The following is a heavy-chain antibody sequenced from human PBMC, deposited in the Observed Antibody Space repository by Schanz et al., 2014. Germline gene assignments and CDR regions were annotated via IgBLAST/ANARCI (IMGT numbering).Heavy chain of an antibody. CDR1: GLSVSSTY. J-gene: IGHJ4*02. Sequence: DVQLVESGGGLVQPGGSLRLSCAASGLSVSSTYMGWVPRAPGKGLEWVSVIYSGGATYYVDSVTGRFTISRHNSENTLFLQMNSLRPEDTAVYYCGRISDSSWYTALDYWGQGTLVTVSS. V-gene: IGHV3-53*04. D-gene: IGHD6-13*01. CDR2: IYSGGAT. CDR3: GRISDSSWYTALDY.